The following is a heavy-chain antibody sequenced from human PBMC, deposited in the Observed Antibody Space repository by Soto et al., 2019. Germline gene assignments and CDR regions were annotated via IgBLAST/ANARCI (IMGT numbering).Heavy chain of an antibody. V-gene: IGHV4-31*03. CDR3: ARDNCGGDCYLESVWYFDL. Sequence: SETLSLTCTVSGGSISSGGYFWSWIRQRPGKGLEWIGYIYYSGSTYYNPSLKSRVTISVDTSKNQFSLKLSSVTAADTAVYYCARDNCGGDCYLESVWYFDLWGRGTLVTVSS. CDR1: GGSISSGGYF. CDR2: IYYSGST. J-gene: IGHJ2*01. D-gene: IGHD2-21*01.